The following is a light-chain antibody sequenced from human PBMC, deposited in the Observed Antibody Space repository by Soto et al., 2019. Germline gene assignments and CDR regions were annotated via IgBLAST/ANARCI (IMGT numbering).Light chain of an antibody. CDR2: EES. CDR3: QQVKSYPRT. V-gene: IGKV1-9*01. CDR1: QAITNN. Sequence: DINLTQSPSSLSAYVEDRVTITCRASQAITNNLAWYQQKPGNPPKLLIYEESTLHSGVPSRFSGRKVGTQFILTIDSLQPEDFATYYCQQVKSYPRTFGGGTKVDIK. J-gene: IGKJ4*01.